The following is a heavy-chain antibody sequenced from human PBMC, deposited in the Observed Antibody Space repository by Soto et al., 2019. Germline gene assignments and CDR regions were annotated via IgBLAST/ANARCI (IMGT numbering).Heavy chain of an antibody. CDR3: AGDPDYYDSTVGWFDX. J-gene: IGHJ5*02. CDR2: VKTDGSEK. D-gene: IGHD3-22*01. CDR1: GFTFSYYW. Sequence: PGGSLRLSFAASGFTFSYYWMSWVRQAPGKGLEWVANVKTDGSEKYYVYYVKVRVTISSDNAKNSLYLPMNSLRAEDTAVYYCAGDPDYYDSTVGWFDXWGQGTLVTVSX. V-gene: IGHV3-7*01.